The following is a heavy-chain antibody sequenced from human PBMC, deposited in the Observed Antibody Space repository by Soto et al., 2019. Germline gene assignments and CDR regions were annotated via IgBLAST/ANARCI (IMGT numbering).Heavy chain of an antibody. Sequence: GGSLRLSCAASGFTFSSYSMNWVRQAPGKGLEWVSSISSSSSYIYYADSVKGRFTISRDNAKNSLYLQMNSLRAEDTAVYYCAILVGVPAAKAGDAFDIWGQGTMVTVSS. J-gene: IGHJ3*02. V-gene: IGHV3-21*01. D-gene: IGHD2-2*01. CDR1: GFTFSSYS. CDR2: ISSSSSYI. CDR3: AILVGVPAAKAGDAFDI.